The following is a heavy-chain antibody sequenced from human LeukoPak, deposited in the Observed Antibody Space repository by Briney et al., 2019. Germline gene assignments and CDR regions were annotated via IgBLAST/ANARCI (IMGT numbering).Heavy chain of an antibody. D-gene: IGHD3-9*01. CDR2: IYYSGST. Sequence: SETLSLTCTVSGGSISSGGYYWSWIRQHRGKGLEWIGYIYYSGSTYYNPSLKSRVTISVDTSKNQFSLKLSSVTAADTAVYYCARLRYFDWLPRWFDPWGQGTLVTVSS. V-gene: IGHV4-31*03. CDR1: GGSISSGGYY. CDR3: ARLRYFDWLPRWFDP. J-gene: IGHJ5*02.